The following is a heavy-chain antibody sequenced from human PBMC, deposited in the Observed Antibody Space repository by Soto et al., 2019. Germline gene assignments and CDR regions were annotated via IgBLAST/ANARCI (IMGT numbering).Heavy chain of an antibody. CDR1: GFTFDDYA. J-gene: IGHJ4*02. CDR2: ISWNSGDI. Sequence: EVQLVESGGGLVQPGRSLRLSCAASGFTFDDYAMHWVRQVPGKGLEWVSGISWNSGDIGYADSVKGRFTISRDNAKNSLYLQMNSLRAEDTALYXXXXXXXXXXXXXTDYWGQGALVTVSS. CDR3: XXXXXXXXXXXTDY. V-gene: IGHV3-9*01.